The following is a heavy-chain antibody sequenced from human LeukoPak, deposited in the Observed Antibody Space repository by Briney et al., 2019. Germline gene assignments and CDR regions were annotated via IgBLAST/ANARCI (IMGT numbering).Heavy chain of an antibody. J-gene: IGHJ4*02. Sequence: ASVKVSCKTSRYTFTSYYMNWVRQAPGQGLEWMGMINPSGGRTSYAQKFQGRVTMTRDTSTSTVYMELNSLTSEDTALYYCARDRSPSASYFNYWGQGTLVTVSS. CDR3: ARDRSPSASYFNY. CDR1: RYTFTSYY. CDR2: INPSGGRT. D-gene: IGHD2-15*01. V-gene: IGHV1-46*01.